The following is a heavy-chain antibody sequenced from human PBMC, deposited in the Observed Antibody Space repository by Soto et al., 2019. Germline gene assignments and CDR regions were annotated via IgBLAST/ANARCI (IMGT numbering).Heavy chain of an antibody. J-gene: IGHJ4*02. Sequence: SETLSLTCTVSGGSISSYYWSWIRQPPGKGLEWIGYIYYSGSTNYNPSLKSRVTISVDTSKNQFSLKLSSVTAADTAVYYCARGGESAMAPDYWGQGTLVTLSS. D-gene: IGHD5-18*01. V-gene: IGHV4-59*01. CDR2: IYYSGST. CDR1: GGSISSYY. CDR3: ARGGESAMAPDY.